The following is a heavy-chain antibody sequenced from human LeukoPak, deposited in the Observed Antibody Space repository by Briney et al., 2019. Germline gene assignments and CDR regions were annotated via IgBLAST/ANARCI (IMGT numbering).Heavy chain of an antibody. D-gene: IGHD2-15*01. V-gene: IGHV4-4*02. Sequence: PSETLSLTCAVSGGSISSSNWWSWVRQPPGKGLEWIGEIYHSGSTNYNPSLKSRVTISVGKSKNQFSLKLSSVTAADTAVYYCARDGGIVAARYFDYWGQGTLVTVSS. CDR3: ARDGGIVAARYFDY. CDR2: IYHSGST. J-gene: IGHJ4*02. CDR1: GGSISSSNW.